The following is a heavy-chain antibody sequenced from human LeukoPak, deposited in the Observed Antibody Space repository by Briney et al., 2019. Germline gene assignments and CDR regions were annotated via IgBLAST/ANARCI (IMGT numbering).Heavy chain of an antibody. Sequence: ASVKVSCKASGYTFTGYYMHWVRQAPGQGREWVGWINPNSGGTNYAQKFQGRVTMTRDTSISTAYMELSRLRSDDTAVYYCARDKWFGELPPDYWGQGTLVTVSS. V-gene: IGHV1-2*02. CDR2: INPNSGGT. J-gene: IGHJ4*02. D-gene: IGHD3-10*01. CDR1: GYTFTGYY. CDR3: ARDKWFGELPPDY.